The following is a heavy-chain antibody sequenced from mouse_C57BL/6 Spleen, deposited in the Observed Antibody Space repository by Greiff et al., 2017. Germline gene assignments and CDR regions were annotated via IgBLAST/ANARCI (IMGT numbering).Heavy chain of an antibody. CDR3: ARNLDYAMDY. J-gene: IGHJ4*01. CDR2: LNPSNGGT. CDR1: GYTFTSYW. V-gene: IGHV1-53*01. Sequence: QVQLQQPGTELVKPGASVKLSCKASGYTFTSYWMHWVKQRPGQGLEWIGNLNPSNGGTNYHEKFKSKATLPVATSSSTAYMQRSSLTSEDSAVYYRARNLDYAMDYWGQGTSVTVAS.